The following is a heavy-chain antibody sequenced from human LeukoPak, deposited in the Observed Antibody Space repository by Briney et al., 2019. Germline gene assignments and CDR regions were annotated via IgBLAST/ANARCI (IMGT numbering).Heavy chain of an antibody. CDR2: ISSTGTVI. CDR3: TSSRYLYYFHF. J-gene: IGHJ4*02. V-gene: IGHV3-48*04. D-gene: IGHD2-15*01. Sequence: GGSLRLSCAASGFTFSSYSMNWVRQAPGKGLEWISYISSTGTVIHYADSVKGRFTISRDSAKTSLYLQMNSLRAEDTAVYYCTSSRYLYYFHFWGQGTQVTVSS. CDR1: GFTFSSYS.